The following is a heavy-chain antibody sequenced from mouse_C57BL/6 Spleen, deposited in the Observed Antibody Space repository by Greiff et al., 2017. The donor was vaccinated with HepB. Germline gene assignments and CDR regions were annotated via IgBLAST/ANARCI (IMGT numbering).Heavy chain of an antibody. CDR3: AREDYYGSSGYYAMDY. CDR1: GYTFTSYW. Sequence: QVQLKQPGTELVKPGASVKLSCKASGYTFTSYWMHWVKQRPGQGLEWIGNINPSNGGTNYNEKFKSKATLTVDKSSSTAYMQLSSLTSEDSAVYYCAREDYYGSSGYYAMDYWGQGTSVTVSS. D-gene: IGHD1-1*01. CDR2: INPSNGGT. V-gene: IGHV1-53*01. J-gene: IGHJ4*01.